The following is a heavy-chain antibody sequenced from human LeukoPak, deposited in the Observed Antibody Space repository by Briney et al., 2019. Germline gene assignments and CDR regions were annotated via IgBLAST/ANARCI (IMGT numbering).Heavy chain of an antibody. Sequence: GASVKVSCKASGYTFTNYGITWMRQAPGQGLEWMGWINTYNGNTNYAQRLQGRVTLTTDTSTSTAFMELRSLRSDDTAVYYCARDLDSSGYYQENFDYWGQGTLVTVSS. J-gene: IGHJ4*02. CDR2: INTYNGNT. D-gene: IGHD3-22*01. V-gene: IGHV1-18*01. CDR1: GYTFTNYG. CDR3: ARDLDSSGYYQENFDY.